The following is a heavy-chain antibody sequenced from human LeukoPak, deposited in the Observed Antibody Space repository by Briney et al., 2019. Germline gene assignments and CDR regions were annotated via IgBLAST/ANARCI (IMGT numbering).Heavy chain of an antibody. CDR3: ARDDESGSWYLPFPDY. V-gene: IGHV3-21*01. Sequence: GGSLRLSCAASGFTFSSYSMNWVRQAPGKGLEWVSSISSSSSYIYYADSVKGRFTISRDNAKNSLYLQMNSLRAEDTAVYYCARDDESGSWYLPFPDYWGQGTLVTVSS. CDR1: GFTFSSYS. CDR2: ISSSSSYI. J-gene: IGHJ4*02. D-gene: IGHD6-13*01.